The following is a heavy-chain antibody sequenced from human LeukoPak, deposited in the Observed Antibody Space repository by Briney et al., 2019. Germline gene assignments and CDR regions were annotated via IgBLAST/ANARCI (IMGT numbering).Heavy chain of an antibody. D-gene: IGHD3-10*01. J-gene: IGHJ5*02. V-gene: IGHV3-30*03. CDR1: GFTFSSYG. CDR2: ISHDGSNK. Sequence: GGSLRLSCAASGFTFSSYGMHWVRQAPGKGLEWVAVISHDGSNKYYADSVKGRFTISRDNSKNTLYLQMNSLRPEDTAVCYCARDLRFGEQGLFDPWGQGTLVTVSS. CDR3: ARDLRFGEQGLFDP.